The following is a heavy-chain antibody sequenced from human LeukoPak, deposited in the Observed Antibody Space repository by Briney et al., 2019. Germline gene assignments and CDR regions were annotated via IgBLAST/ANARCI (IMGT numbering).Heavy chain of an antibody. CDR1: GASLMSYY. Sequence: PSETLSLTCTVSGASLMSYYWSWIRQPPGKGLEWIGYIYDSGSTNYNPSLKSRVTISVDTSKKQFSLNLSSVTAADTAVYYCARGAYFYDSSGYNWYFDLWGRGTLVTVSS. CDR2: IYDSGST. J-gene: IGHJ2*01. CDR3: ARGAYFYDSSGYNWYFDL. D-gene: IGHD3-22*01. V-gene: IGHV4-59*01.